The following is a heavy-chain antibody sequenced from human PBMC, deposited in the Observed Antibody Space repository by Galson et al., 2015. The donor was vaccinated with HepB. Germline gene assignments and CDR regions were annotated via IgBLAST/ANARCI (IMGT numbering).Heavy chain of an antibody. CDR2: IYYSGST. CDR3: ARDHYGELRSRNAFDI. CDR1: GGSISSYY. V-gene: IGHV4-59*01. J-gene: IGHJ3*02. Sequence: LSLTCTVSGGSISSYYWSWIRQPPGKGLEWIGYIYYSGSTSYNPSLKSRVTISVDTSKNQFSLKLSSVTAADMAVYYCARDHYGELRSRNAFDIWGQGTMVTVSS. D-gene: IGHD1-26*01.